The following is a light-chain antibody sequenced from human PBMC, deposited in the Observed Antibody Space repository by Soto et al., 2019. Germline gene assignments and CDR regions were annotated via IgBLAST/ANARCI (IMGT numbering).Light chain of an antibody. Sequence: QSALTQPRSVSGSPGQSVTISCTGTSSDVGGYNYVSWYQQHPGKAPKLMIYDVSKRPSGVPDRFSGSESGNTASLTISGLQAEDEADYYCCSYAGRYTWVFGGGTKVTVL. CDR1: SSDVGGYNY. CDR3: CSYAGRYTWV. V-gene: IGLV2-11*01. CDR2: DVS. J-gene: IGLJ3*02.